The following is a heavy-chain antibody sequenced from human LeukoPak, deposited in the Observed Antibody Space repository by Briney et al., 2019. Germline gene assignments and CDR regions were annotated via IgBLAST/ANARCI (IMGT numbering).Heavy chain of an antibody. CDR1: GFTFSSYA. CDR2: ISGSGGST. CDR3: AKGYSSGWFYYFDY. D-gene: IGHD6-19*01. V-gene: IGHV3-23*01. Sequence: GGSLRLSCAASGFTFSSYAMSWVRQAPGKGLEWVSAISGSGGSTYYADSVEGRFTISRDNSKNTLYLQMNSLRAEDTAVYHCAKGYSSGWFYYFDYWGQGTLVTVSS. J-gene: IGHJ4*02.